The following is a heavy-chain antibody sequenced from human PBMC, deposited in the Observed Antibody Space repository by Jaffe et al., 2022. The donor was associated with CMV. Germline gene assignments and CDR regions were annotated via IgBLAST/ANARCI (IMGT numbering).Heavy chain of an antibody. CDR1: GYTFTTSY. CDR3: ARAGGWDALDV. D-gene: IGHD6-19*01. Sequence: QVQLVQSGAEVKKPGASLKVSCTASGYTFTTSYIHLVRQAPGQGLEWIGIINPGTGSTNYAQRFQARVTMTRDTSTRTVYMELSGLRFDDTAVYYCARAGGWDALDVWGQGTMVTVSS. V-gene: IGHV1-46*01. J-gene: IGHJ3*01. CDR2: INPGTGST.